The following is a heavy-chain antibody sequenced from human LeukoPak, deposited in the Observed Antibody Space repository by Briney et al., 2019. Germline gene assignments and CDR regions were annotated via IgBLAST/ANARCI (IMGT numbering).Heavy chain of an antibody. CDR3: AKTTTGYSSGRYPGWPVDY. Sequence: GGSLRLSCAASGFTFSTYALYWVRQAPGKGLEWVSGIFGSGGSTHYADSVKGRFTISRDNSKNTVYLQMNSLRAEDTAVYYCAKTTTGYSSGRYPGWPVDYWGQGTLVTVSS. J-gene: IGHJ4*02. CDR1: GFTFSTYA. CDR2: IFGSGGST. D-gene: IGHD6-19*01. V-gene: IGHV3-23*01.